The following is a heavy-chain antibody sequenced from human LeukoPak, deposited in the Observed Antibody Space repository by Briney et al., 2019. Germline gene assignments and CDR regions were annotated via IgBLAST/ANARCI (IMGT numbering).Heavy chain of an antibody. D-gene: IGHD3-22*01. J-gene: IGHJ3*02. CDR3: ARGDSYYESSGYYWGPFDI. CDR2: INHGGST. Sequence: PSETLSLTCAVYGGSFSGYYWSWIRQPPGKGLEWMGEINHGGSTNYNPSLKSRVTISVDTSKNQFSLKLSSVTAADTAVYYCARGDSYYESSGYYWGPFDIWGQGTMVTVSS. CDR1: GGSFSGYY. V-gene: IGHV4-34*01.